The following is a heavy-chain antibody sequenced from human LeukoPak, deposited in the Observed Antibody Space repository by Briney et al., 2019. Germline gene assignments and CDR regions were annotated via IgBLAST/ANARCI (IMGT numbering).Heavy chain of an antibody. CDR3: AKGRSGWYFDY. CDR2: MNSDGTTT. CDR1: GFAFSSSW. V-gene: IGHV3-74*01. J-gene: IGHJ4*02. D-gene: IGHD6-19*01. Sequence: GGSLRLSCAGSGFAFSSSWMHWVRQAPGKGLVWVSRMNSDGTTTNYADSVKGRFTISRDNAKNTLYLQMNSLRTEDTALYYCAKGRSGWYFDYWGQGTLVTVSS.